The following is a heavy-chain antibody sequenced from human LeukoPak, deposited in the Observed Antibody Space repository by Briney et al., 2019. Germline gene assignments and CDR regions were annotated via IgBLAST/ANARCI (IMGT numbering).Heavy chain of an antibody. J-gene: IGHJ6*02. CDR1: GGTFSSYA. CDR2: INPNSGGT. CDR3: ARSPTVTTNYYGMDV. Sequence: ASVKVSCKASGGTFSSYAISWVRQAPGQGLEWMGWINPNSGGTNYAQRFQGRVTMTRDTSISTAYMELSRLRSDDTAVYYCARSPTVTTNYYGMDVWGQGTTVTVSS. V-gene: IGHV1-2*02. D-gene: IGHD4-17*01.